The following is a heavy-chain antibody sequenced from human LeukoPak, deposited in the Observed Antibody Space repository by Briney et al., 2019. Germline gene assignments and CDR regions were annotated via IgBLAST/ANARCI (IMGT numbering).Heavy chain of an antibody. J-gene: IGHJ5*02. D-gene: IGHD2-2*01. CDR3: ARVLPPDIVVVPAAEGWFDP. Sequence: GASVKVSCKASGYTLTSYGISWVRQAPGQGLEWMGWISAYNGNTNYAQKLQGRVTMTTDTSASTAYMELRSLRSEDTAVYYCARVLPPDIVVVPAAEGWFDPWGQGTLVTVSS. V-gene: IGHV1-18*01. CDR1: GYTLTSYG. CDR2: ISAYNGNT.